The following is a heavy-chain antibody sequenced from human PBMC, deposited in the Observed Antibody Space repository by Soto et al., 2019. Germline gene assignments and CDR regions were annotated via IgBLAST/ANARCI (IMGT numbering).Heavy chain of an antibody. CDR2: IYPRDSDT. J-gene: IGHJ5*02. D-gene: IGHD2-21*02. CDR1: GYTFTNDW. V-gene: IGHV5-51*01. CDR3: ARLMVVATPAGWFDP. Sequence: PGESLKISCKVSGYTFTNDWIGWVRQMPGKGLEWMGIIYPRDSDTKYSPSFEGQVTISADKSISTAYLQWSSLKASDTAIYYCARLMVVATPAGWFDPWGQGTLVTVSS.